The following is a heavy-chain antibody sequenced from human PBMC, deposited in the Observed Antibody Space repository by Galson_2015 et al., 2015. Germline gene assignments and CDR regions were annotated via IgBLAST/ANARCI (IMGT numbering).Heavy chain of an antibody. D-gene: IGHD3-10*01. J-gene: IGHJ4*02. CDR3: ARYVSGSFAY. CDR2: IDLVNGNT. CDR1: GYTFTTYA. V-gene: IGHV1-3*01. Sequence: SVKVSCKASGYTFTTYAIHWVRQAPGQGLEWMGWIDLVNGNTKYPQKFQGRVSFTRDTSASTAYMEVNILTSEDTAVYYCARYVSGSFAYLGQGTLVTVSS.